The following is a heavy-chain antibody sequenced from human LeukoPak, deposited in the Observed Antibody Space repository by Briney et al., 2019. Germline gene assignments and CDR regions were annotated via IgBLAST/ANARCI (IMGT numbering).Heavy chain of an antibody. CDR2: INPNSGGT. V-gene: IGHV1-2*02. J-gene: IGHJ4*02. CDR1: GYTFSDYY. D-gene: IGHD6-6*01. Sequence: SVKVSCKASGYTFSDYYMHWVRQAPGQGLEWMGWINPNSGGTNYAQKFQGRVTMTRDTSISPAYMDLSRLRSDDTAVYYCARDLSYSSSSYTSDYWGQGTLVTVSS. CDR3: ARDLSYSSSSYTSDY.